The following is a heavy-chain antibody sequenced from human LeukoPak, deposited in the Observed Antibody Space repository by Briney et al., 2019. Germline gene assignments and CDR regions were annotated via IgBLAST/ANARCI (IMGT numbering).Heavy chain of an antibody. Sequence: GESLKISCKGFGYSFTTYWIGWVRQMPGKGLEWMGIIYPRDPDTRYSPSFQGQVTISADKSISTAYLQWSRLKASDTAVYYCARSPTGWFDSWGQGTLVTVSS. J-gene: IGHJ5*01. V-gene: IGHV5-51*01. CDR2: IYPRDPDT. CDR3: ARSPTGWFDS. D-gene: IGHD1-1*01. CDR1: GYSFTTYW.